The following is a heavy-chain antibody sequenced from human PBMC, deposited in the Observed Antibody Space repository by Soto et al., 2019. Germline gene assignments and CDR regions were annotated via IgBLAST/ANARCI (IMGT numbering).Heavy chain of an antibody. CDR3: ARDFEY. J-gene: IGHJ4*02. Sequence: EVQLVESGGGLVQPGGSLRLSCEASGFTFSTFWMHWVRQAPGKGLVWVSRINSDGSTTYYADSVKGRVTISRDNAKNPLCRQLTSLRPAATAVYYCARDFEYWGQGTMVTVSS. V-gene: IGHV3-74*01. CDR2: INSDGSTT. CDR1: GFTFSTFW.